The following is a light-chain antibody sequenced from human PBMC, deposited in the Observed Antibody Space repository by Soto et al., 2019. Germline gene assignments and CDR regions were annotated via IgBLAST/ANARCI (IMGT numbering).Light chain of an antibody. V-gene: IGKV1-5*03. CDR1: QSVSSW. CDR2: KAS. CDR3: QQYISKPLT. Sequence: DIQMTQSPSTLSASVGDRVTITCRASQSVSSWLAWYQQKPGKVPKLLIYKASTRDTGIPSRFSGSGSGTEFTLTISSLQPDDFAAYYCQQYISKPLTFGGGTKVEIK. J-gene: IGKJ4*01.